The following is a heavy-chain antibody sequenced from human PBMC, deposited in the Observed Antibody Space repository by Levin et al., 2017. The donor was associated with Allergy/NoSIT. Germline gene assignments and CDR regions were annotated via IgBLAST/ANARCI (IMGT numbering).Heavy chain of an antibody. D-gene: IGHD2-21*01. J-gene: IGHJ4*02. V-gene: IGHV4-4*07. CDR1: GGSIRNYY. CDR2: IYSSGST. CDR3: ARSVAEAARFDY. Sequence: ASETLSLTCSVSGGSIRNYYWSWIRQSAGKGLEVIGRIYSSGSTNYNPSLKSRVTMSVDTSKNQVSLKLTSVTAADTATYYCARSVAEAARFDYWGQGTLVTVSS.